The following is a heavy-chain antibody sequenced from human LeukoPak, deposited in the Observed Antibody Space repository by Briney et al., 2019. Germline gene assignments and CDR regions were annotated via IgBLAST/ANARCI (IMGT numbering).Heavy chain of an antibody. CDR1: GFTFSSSA. J-gene: IGHJ3*01. V-gene: IGHV3-74*01. CDR3: AREPRIDSSGYNDAFDV. CDR2: INGDGSYT. D-gene: IGHD3-22*01. Sequence: GGSLRLSCAASGFTFSSSAMTWVRQAPGKGLVWVSRINGDGSYTSYADSVKGRFTISRDNARNTLYLQMNSLRAEDTAVYYCAREPRIDSSGYNDAFDVWGQGTMVTVSS.